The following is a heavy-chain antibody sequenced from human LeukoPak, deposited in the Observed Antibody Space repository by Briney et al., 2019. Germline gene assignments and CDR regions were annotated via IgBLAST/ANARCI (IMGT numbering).Heavy chain of an antibody. V-gene: IGHV4-39*01. Sequence: SETLSLTCTVSGGSISSSSYYWGWIRQPPGKGLEWIGSIYYSGSTYYNPSLKSRVTISVDTSKNQFSLKLSSVTAADTAVYYCARQTIRYFDYWGQGYLVTVSS. CDR2: IYYSGST. D-gene: IGHD1-14*01. J-gene: IGHJ4*02. CDR3: ARQTIRYFDY. CDR1: GGSISSSSYY.